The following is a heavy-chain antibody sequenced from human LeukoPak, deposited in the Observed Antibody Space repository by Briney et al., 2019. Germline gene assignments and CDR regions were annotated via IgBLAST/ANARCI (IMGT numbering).Heavy chain of an antibody. CDR1: GFTFSSYS. CDR3: ARDTDEYYYDSSGPY. J-gene: IGHJ4*02. V-gene: IGHV3-21*01. Sequence: GGSLRLSCAASGFTFSSYSMNWVRQASGKGLEWVSSISSSSSSYIYYADSVKGRFTISRDNAKNSLYLQMNSLRAEDTAVYYCARDTDEYYYDSSGPYWGQRTLVTVSS. D-gene: IGHD3-22*01. CDR2: ISSSSSSYI.